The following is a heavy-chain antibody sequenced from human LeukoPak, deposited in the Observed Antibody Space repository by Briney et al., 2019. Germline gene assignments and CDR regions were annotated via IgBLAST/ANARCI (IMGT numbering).Heavy chain of an antibody. CDR1: GFTFSTYG. J-gene: IGHJ4*02. D-gene: IGHD3-10*01. V-gene: IGHV3-30*18. CDR3: AKGRCYGSGSLYAF. CDR2: ISYDGSNK. Sequence: GGSLRLSCAASGFTFSTYGMHWVRQAPGKGLEWVAVISYDGSNKYYVDSVKGRFTISRDNSKNTLSLQMNSLRAEDTAIYYCAKGRCYGSGSLYAFGGQGTLVTVSS.